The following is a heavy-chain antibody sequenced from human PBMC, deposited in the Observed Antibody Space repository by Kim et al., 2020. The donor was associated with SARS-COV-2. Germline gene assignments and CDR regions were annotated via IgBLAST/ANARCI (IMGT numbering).Heavy chain of an antibody. CDR3: VRGHKSFDL. V-gene: IGHV3-72*01. CDR2: SRHRPRNYTT. Sequence: GGSLRLSCAASGFTLSDYFMDWVRQVPGKGLEWIGRSRHRPRNYTTEYAASVQGRFTVSRDDSKTSLHLLMTSLRTEDTAVYYSVRGHKSFDLWGQGTLVTASA. J-gene: IGHJ5*02. CDR1: GFTLSDYF.